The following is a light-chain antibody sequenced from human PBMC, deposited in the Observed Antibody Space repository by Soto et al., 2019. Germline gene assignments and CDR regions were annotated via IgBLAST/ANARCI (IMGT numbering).Light chain of an antibody. CDR3: CSYAGSYTWV. Sequence: QSALTQPRSVSGSPGQSVAISCTGTNSDVGGYNYVSWYQQYPDKAPKLMIYDVTQRPSGVPDRFSGSKSGNTASLTISGLQAEDEADYYCCSYAGSYTWVFGGGTQLTVL. J-gene: IGLJ3*02. CDR2: DVT. V-gene: IGLV2-11*01. CDR1: NSDVGGYNY.